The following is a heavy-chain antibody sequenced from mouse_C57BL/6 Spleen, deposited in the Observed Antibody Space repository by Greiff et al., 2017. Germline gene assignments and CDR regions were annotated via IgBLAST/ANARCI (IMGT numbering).Heavy chain of an antibody. D-gene: IGHD2-1*01. Sequence: QVQLQQPGAELVMPGASVKLSCKASGYTFTSYWMHWVKQRPGQGLEWIGEIDPSDSYTNYNQKFKGKSTLTVDKSSSTAYMQLSSLTSEDSAVYYCARDYGNYVEYFDYWGQGTTLTVSS. CDR3: ARDYGNYVEYFDY. CDR1: GYTFTSYW. J-gene: IGHJ2*01. CDR2: IDPSDSYT. V-gene: IGHV1-69*01.